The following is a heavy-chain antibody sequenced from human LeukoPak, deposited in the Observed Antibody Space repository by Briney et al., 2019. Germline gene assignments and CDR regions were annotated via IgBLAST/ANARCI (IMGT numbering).Heavy chain of an antibody. CDR2: INPNSGGT. CDR1: GYTFTGYY. CDR3: ARRPGLYSGYDYYYYGMDV. Sequence: GASVKGSCKASGYTFTGYYMHCVRQAPGHGLVWRGWINPNSGGTNYAKKFQGRVTMTRDTSISTAYMELSRLRSDDTAVYYCARRPGLYSGYDYYYYGMDVWGQGTTVTVSS. D-gene: IGHD5-12*01. V-gene: IGHV1-2*02. J-gene: IGHJ6*02.